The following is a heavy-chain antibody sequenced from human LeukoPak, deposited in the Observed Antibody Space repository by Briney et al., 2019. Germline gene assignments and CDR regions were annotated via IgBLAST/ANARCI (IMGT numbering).Heavy chain of an antibody. CDR3: ARRNFYGSGSTDAFDI. CDR2: MNPNSGNT. D-gene: IGHD3-10*01. J-gene: IGHJ3*02. CDR1: GYTFTSYD. Sequence: ASVKVSCKASGYTFTSYDINWVRQATGQGLEWMGWMNPNSGNTGYAQKFQGRVTMTRNTSISTAYMELSSLRSEDTAVYYCARRNFYGSGSTDAFDIWGQGTMVTVSS. V-gene: IGHV1-8*01.